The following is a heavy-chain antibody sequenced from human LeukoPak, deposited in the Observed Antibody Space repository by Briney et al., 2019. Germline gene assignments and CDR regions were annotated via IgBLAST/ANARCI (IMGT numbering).Heavy chain of an antibody. CDR2: INPNSGGT. J-gene: IGHJ6*02. Sequence: ASVKVSCKASGYTFTGYYMHWVRQTPGQGLEWMGRINPNSGGTNYAQKFQGRVTMTRDTSISTAYMELSRLKSDDTAVYYCAREKVRQSGMDVWGQGATVTVSS. D-gene: IGHD2-2*01. V-gene: IGHV1-2*06. CDR1: GYTFTGYY. CDR3: AREKVRQSGMDV.